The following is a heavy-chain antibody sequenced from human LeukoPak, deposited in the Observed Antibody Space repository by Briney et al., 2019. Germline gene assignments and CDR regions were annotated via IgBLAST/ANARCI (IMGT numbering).Heavy chain of an antibody. J-gene: IGHJ4*02. V-gene: IGHV1-69*13. CDR3: ARIRYYGSGRGYYFDY. D-gene: IGHD3-10*01. CDR2: IIPIFGTA. Sequence: SVKVSCEASGGTFSSYAISWVRQAPGQGLEWMGGIIPIFGTANYAQKFQGRVTITADESTSTAYMELSSLRSEDTDVYYCARIRYYGSGRGYYFDYWGQGTLVTVSS. CDR1: GGTFSSYA.